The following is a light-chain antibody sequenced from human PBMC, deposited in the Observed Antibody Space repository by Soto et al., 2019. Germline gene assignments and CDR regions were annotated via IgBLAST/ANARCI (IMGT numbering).Light chain of an antibody. CDR3: QQSNRIPYT. CDR1: QSISNY. CDR2: AAS. Sequence: DIQMTQSPSSLSASVGDRVTITCRASQSISNYLNWYQQKPGKAPKLLIYAASSLPSGVPSRFSGSGSGIDFSLTIRSLQPEDFGIYYCQQSNRIPYTFGQGTKLEIK. V-gene: IGKV1-39*01. J-gene: IGKJ2*01.